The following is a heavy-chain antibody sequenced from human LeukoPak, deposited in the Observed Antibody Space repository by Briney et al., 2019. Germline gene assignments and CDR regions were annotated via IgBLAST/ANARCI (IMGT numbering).Heavy chain of an antibody. D-gene: IGHD1-26*01. V-gene: IGHV3-66*01. J-gene: IGHJ4*02. CDR3: ASSVVVGALDY. CDR1: GFTVSSNY. CDR2: IYSGGST. Sequence: GGSLRLSCAASGFTVSSNYMNWVRQAPGKGLEWVSVIYSGGSTYYADSVKGRFTISRDNPKNTLYLQMNSLRAEDTAVYYCASSVVVGALDYWGQGNLVTVSS.